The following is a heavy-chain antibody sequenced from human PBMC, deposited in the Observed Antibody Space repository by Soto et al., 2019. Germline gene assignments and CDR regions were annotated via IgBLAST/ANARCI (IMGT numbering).Heavy chain of an antibody. J-gene: IGHJ4*02. CDR1: GGSISSGGYY. V-gene: IGHV4-31*01. Sequence: QVQLQESGPGLVKPSQTLSLTCTVSGGSISSGGYYWSWIRQHPGKGLEWIGYIYYSRSTYYNPSLKSPVTISVDTSKNQFSLKLSSVTAADTAVYYCARGGIVVLDYFDYWGQGTLVTVSS. CDR2: IYYSRST. CDR3: ARGGIVVLDYFDY. D-gene: IGHD3-22*01.